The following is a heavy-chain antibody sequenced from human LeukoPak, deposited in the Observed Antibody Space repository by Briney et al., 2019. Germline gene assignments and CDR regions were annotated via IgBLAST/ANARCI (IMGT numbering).Heavy chain of an antibody. Sequence: PSETLSLTCAVYCGSFSGYYWSCIRQPPGKRPECHGEINQSGSTKYNPSLKSRVAISIDTSKNQFLLKLNSVTAADTAVYYCATVSSERWPQFPNWGQGTLVTVSS. V-gene: IGHV4-34*01. CDR1: CGSFSGYY. CDR3: ATVSSERWPQFPN. CDR2: INQSGST. D-gene: IGHD5-24*01. J-gene: IGHJ4*02.